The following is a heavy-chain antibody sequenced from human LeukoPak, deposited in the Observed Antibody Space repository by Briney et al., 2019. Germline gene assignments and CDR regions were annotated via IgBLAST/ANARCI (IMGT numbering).Heavy chain of an antibody. CDR2: MNPNGGNT. CDR3: AINLPANRRFQH. Sequence: ASVKVSCKASGYTFTSYDINWVRQATGQGPEWMGWMNPNGGNTGYAQKFQGRVTMTRNTSISTAYMELSNVRSEDTAMYYCAINLPANRRFQHWGQGTLVTVSS. V-gene: IGHV1-8*01. D-gene: IGHD1-14*01. CDR1: GYTFTSYD. J-gene: IGHJ1*01.